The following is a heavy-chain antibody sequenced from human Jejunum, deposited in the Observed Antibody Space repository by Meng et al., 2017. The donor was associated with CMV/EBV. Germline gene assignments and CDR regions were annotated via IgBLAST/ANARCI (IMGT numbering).Heavy chain of an antibody. Sequence: TFNTYAMHWVRQAPGKGLGWVAVISYAGANIKYADSLEGRFTISRDNSKNTVYLQMDSLNVEDTAVYYCARTQGHSDSPRAYFDSWGQGTLVTVSS. J-gene: IGHJ4*02. V-gene: IGHV3-30-3*01. D-gene: IGHD3-3*01. CDR3: ARTQGHSDSPRAYFDS. CDR2: ISYAGANI. CDR1: TFNTYA.